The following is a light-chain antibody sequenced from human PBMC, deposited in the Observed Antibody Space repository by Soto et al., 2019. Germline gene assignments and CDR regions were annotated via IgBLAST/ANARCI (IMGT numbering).Light chain of an antibody. CDR3: QHFGYPQWT. CDR1: QSVSSDS. J-gene: IGKJ1*01. V-gene: IGKV3-20*01. CDR2: GAS. Sequence: EIVLTQSPGTLSFSPGERATLSCRASQSVSSDSLAWYQQKPGQAPRLLIYGASSRATGIPDRFSGSGSGTDFTLTVSRLEPEDFAVFYCQHFGYPQWTFGRGTKVDI.